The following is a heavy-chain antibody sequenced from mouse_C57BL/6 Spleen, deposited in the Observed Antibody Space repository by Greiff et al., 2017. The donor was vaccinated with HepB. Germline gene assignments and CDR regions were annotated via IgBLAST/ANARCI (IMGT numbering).Heavy chain of an antibody. Sequence: VQLKESGAELVRPGASVKLSCTASGFNIKDYYMHWVKQRPEQGLEWIGRIDPEDGDTEYAPKFQGKATMTADTSSNTAYLQLSSLTSEDTAVYYCTTWDYGSSYEAWFAYWGQGTLVTVSA. D-gene: IGHD1-1*01. CDR1: GFNIKDYY. J-gene: IGHJ3*01. V-gene: IGHV14-1*01. CDR2: IDPEDGDT. CDR3: TTWDYGSSYEAWFAY.